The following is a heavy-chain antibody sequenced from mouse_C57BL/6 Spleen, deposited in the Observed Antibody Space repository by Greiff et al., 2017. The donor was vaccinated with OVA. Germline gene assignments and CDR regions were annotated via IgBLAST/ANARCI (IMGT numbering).Heavy chain of an antibody. V-gene: IGHV5-4*03. J-gene: IGHJ2*01. CDR3: ARYDYEGDYFDY. CDR1: GFTFSSYA. Sequence: EVKLVESGGGLVKPGGSLKLSCAASGFTFSSYAMSWVRQTPEKRLEWVATISDGGSYTYYPDNVKGRFTISRDNAKNNLYLQMSHLKSEDTAMYYCARYDYEGDYFDYWGQGTTLTVSS. CDR2: ISDGGSYT. D-gene: IGHD2-4*01.